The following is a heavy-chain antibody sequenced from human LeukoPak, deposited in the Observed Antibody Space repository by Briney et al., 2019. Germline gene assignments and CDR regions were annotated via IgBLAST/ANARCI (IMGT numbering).Heavy chain of an antibody. D-gene: IGHD5-18*01. CDR3: ARDWGYSYGSLGYYYYYGMDV. V-gene: IGHV4-61*02. Sequence: SETLSLTCTVSGGSISSSSYYWSWIRQPAGKGLEWIGRIYTSGSTNYNPSLKSRVTMSVDTSKNQFSLKLSSVTAADTAVYYCARDWGYSYGSLGYYYYYGMDVWGQGTTVTVSS. CDR1: GGSISSSSYY. CDR2: IYTSGST. J-gene: IGHJ6*02.